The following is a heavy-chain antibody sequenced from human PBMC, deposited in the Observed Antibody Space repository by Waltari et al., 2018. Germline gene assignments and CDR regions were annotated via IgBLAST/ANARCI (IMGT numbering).Heavy chain of an antibody. CDR2: MRGYNGDT. D-gene: IGHD3-22*01. Sequence: QVQLVQSGAEVRKPGASVKVSCKASGYTFSNYGIAWVRQAPGQGLAWMGWMRGYNGDTKYALEFEGRLTVTTNTSTNTAHMELRSLRSDDTAVYYCARLYDSSAYYNTYLDPWGQGALVTVSS. CDR3: ARLYDSSAYYNTYLDP. V-gene: IGHV1-18*01. CDR1: GYTFSNYG. J-gene: IGHJ5*02.